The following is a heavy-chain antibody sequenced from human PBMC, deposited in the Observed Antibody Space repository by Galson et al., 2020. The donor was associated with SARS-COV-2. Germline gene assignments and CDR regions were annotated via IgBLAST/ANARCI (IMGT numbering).Heavy chain of an antibody. Sequence: SETLSLTCAVYGGSFSGYYWTWIRQPPGKGLEWIGEINHSGSTIYNPSLKSRVTISADTSKSHFSLRLTSVTAADTAVYYCARGWSVNLSVDHYWGQGTLVTVSA. CDR2: INHSGST. J-gene: IGHJ4*02. CDR1: GGSFSGYY. V-gene: IGHV4-34*01. CDR3: ARGWSVNLSVDHY. D-gene: IGHD2-8*02.